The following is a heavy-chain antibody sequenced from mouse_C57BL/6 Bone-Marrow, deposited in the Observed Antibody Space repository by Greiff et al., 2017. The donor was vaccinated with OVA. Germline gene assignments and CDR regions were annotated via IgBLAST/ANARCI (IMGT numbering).Heavy chain of an antibody. D-gene: IGHD1-1*02. CDR3: AATTVVFDY. Sequence: VKLQQPGAELVKPGASVKMSCKASGYTFTSYWITWVKQRPGQGLEWIGDIYPGSGSTNYNEKFKSKAKQTVDTYYSTAYMQISSLTSEDSAVYYCAATTVVFDYWGQGTTLTVSS. CDR1: GYTFTSYW. CDR2: IYPGSGST. J-gene: IGHJ2*01. V-gene: IGHV1-55*01.